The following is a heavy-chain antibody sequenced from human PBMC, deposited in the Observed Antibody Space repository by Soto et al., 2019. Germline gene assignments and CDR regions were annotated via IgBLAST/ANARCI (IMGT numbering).Heavy chain of an antibody. CDR3: AKSRTIRDRQYYYYGMDV. J-gene: IGHJ6*02. CDR1: GFTFDDYA. CDR2: ISWNSGSI. Sequence: EVQLVESGGGLVQPGRSLRLSCAASGFTFDDYAMHWVRQAPGKGLEWVSGISWNSGSIGYADSVKGRFTISRDNAKNSLYLQMNSLRAEDTALYYCAKSRTIRDRQYYYYGMDVWGQGTTVTVSS. D-gene: IGHD3-3*01. V-gene: IGHV3-9*01.